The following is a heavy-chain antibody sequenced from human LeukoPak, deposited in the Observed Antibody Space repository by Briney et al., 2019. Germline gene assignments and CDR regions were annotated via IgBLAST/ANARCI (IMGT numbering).Heavy chain of an antibody. J-gene: IGHJ5*02. D-gene: IGHD2-2*02. Sequence: ASVKVSCKASGGTFSSYAISWVRQAPGQGLAWMGGIIPIFGTANYAQKFQGRVTITTDESTSTAYMELSSLRSEDTAVYYCARGKRYCSSTSCYILNWFDPWGQGTLVTVSS. CDR1: GGTFSSYA. V-gene: IGHV1-69*05. CDR3: ARGKRYCSSTSCYILNWFDP. CDR2: IIPIFGTA.